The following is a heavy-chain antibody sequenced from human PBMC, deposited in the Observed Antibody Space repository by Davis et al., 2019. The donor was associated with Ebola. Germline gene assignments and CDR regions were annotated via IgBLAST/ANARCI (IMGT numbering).Heavy chain of an antibody. CDR1: GFTFSSYA. CDR2: ISGSGGST. CDR3: AEREGKGYCSSTSCYAGEVNI. Sequence: PGGSLRLSCAASGFTFSSYAMSWVRQAPGKGLEWVSAISGSGGSTYYADSVKGRFTISRDNSKNTLYLQMNSLRTEDTAVYYCAEREGKGYCSSTSCYAGEVNIWGQGTMVTVSS. J-gene: IGHJ3*02. D-gene: IGHD2-2*01. V-gene: IGHV3-23*01.